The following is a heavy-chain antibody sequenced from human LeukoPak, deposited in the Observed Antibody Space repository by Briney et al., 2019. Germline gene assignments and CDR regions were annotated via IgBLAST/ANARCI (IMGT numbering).Heavy chain of an antibody. Sequence: ASVKVSCKVSGYTLTELSMHWVRQAPGKGLEWMGGFDPEDGETIYAQKFQGRVTVTEDTSTDTAYMELSSLRSEDTAVYYCATVPVGATSNPWGQGTLVTVSS. CDR3: ATVPVGATSNP. CDR1: GYTLTELS. CDR2: FDPEDGET. D-gene: IGHD1-26*01. V-gene: IGHV1-24*01. J-gene: IGHJ5*02.